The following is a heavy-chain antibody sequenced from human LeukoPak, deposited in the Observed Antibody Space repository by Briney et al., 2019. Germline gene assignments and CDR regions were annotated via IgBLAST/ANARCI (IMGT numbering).Heavy chain of an antibody. CDR2: IGGSGGDT. J-gene: IGHJ4*02. V-gene: IGHV3-23*01. D-gene: IGHD6-19*01. CDR1: GFTFSSYP. Sequence: GGSLRLSCAASGFTFSSYPMSWVCQAPGKGLEWVSAIGGSGGDTYYADSVKGRFTISRDNSKNTLYLQMNSLRAEDTAVYYCATSSGWYPKYFDYWGQGTLVTVSS. CDR3: ATSSGWYPKYFDY.